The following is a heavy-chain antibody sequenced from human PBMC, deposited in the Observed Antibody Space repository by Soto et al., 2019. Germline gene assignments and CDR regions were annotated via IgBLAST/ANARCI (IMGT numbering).Heavy chain of an antibody. J-gene: IGHJ6*02. CDR1: GFTFTSHA. CDR2: ITPGGDNT. V-gene: IGHV3-23*01. D-gene: IGHD2-15*01. CDR3: TKDSGDIVVVPPRLLHHFSYGMDV. Sequence: EVQLLASSGGLVQPGGSLRLSCAASGFTFTSHAMNWVRQAPGKGLEWVSGITPGGDNTYYADSVKGRFTISRDNSKNTLYLHMNSLKVEDTAVYYCTKDSGDIVVVPPRLLHHFSYGMDVWGQGTTVTVSS.